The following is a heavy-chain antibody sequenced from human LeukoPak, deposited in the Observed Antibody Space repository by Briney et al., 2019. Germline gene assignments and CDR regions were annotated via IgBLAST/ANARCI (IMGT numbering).Heavy chain of an antibody. CDR3: AKDAVPAAMNQRGYWYFDL. D-gene: IGHD2-2*01. Sequence: GGSLRLSCAASGFTFSSYAMSWVRQAPGKGLEWVSAISGSGGSTYYADSVKGRFTISRDNSKNTLYLQMNSLRAEDTAVYYCAKDAVPAAMNQRGYWYFDLWGRGTLVTVSS. J-gene: IGHJ2*01. CDR2: ISGSGGST. V-gene: IGHV3-23*01. CDR1: GFTFSSYA.